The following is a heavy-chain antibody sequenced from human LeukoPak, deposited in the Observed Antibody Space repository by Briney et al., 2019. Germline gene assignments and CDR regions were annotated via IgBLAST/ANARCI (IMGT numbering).Heavy chain of an antibody. Sequence: GRSLRLSCAASGFTFSSYAMHWVRQAPGKGLEWVAVISYDGSNKYYADSVKGRFTISRDNAKNSLYLQMNSLRAEDTAVYYCARAPPMEQWLDYWGQGTLVTVSS. CDR3: ARAPPMEQWLDY. V-gene: IGHV3-30-3*01. D-gene: IGHD6-19*01. CDR1: GFTFSSYA. CDR2: ISYDGSNK. J-gene: IGHJ4*02.